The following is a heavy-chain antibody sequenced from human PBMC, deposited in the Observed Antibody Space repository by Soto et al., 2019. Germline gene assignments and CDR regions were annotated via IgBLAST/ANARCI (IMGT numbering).Heavy chain of an antibody. D-gene: IGHD3-10*01. Sequence: GESLKISCXGSGYNFTSYWISWARQMPGKGLEWMGRIDPSDSYTNYSPSFQGHVTISADKSISTAYLQWSSLKASDTAMYYCARLHSMVRGVIAPKNSDYYYYGMDVWGQGTTVTVS. V-gene: IGHV5-10-1*01. CDR3: ARLHSMVRGVIAPKNSDYYYYGMDV. CDR2: IDPSDSYT. J-gene: IGHJ6*02. CDR1: GYNFTSYW.